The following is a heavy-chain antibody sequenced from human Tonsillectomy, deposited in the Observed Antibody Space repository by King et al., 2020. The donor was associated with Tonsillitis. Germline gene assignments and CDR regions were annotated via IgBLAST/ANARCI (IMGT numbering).Heavy chain of an antibody. J-gene: IGHJ4*02. V-gene: IGHV4-34*01. CDR1: GESFSGYY. CDR2: INNRGSA. D-gene: IGHD3-16*01. Sequence: VQLQQWGAGLVKPSETLSLTCAVYGESFSGYYWSWIRQLPGKELEWIGEINNRGSANYSPSLKSRVTMSIDTSKNQFSLNLRSVTAADTAVYYCARIRFNIMILAYGGNFFVYWGQGSLGTVSS. CDR3: ARIRFNIMILAYGGNFFVY.